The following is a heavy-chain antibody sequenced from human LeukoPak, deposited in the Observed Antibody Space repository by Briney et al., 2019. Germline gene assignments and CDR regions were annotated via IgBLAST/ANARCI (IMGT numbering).Heavy chain of an antibody. CDR1: GFTFNSYA. CDR2: ISGSGGTT. J-gene: IGHJ4*02. CDR3: AKETDRGFDY. V-gene: IGHV3-23*01. D-gene: IGHD3-22*01. Sequence: GGSLRLSCAASGFTFNSYAMSWVRQAPGKGLDGVSVISGSGGTTHYADSVKGRFTISRDNSKNILFLQMSSLRADDTAVYYCAKETDRGFDYWGQGTLVTVSS.